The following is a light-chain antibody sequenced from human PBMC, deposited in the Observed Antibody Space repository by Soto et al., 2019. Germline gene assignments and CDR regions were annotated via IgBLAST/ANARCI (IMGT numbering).Light chain of an antibody. V-gene: IGKV3-15*01. CDR3: QQYNSWPRT. J-gene: IGKJ1*01. CDR1: HSISDT. Sequence: EIVMTQSPATLSVSPGERATLSCRASHSISDTLAWYQQKPGQAPRLLIFRSSTRAPGIPARFSASGSETEFTPTISTLQSEDFAGYYCQQYNSWPRTSGQGTKVEFK. CDR2: RSS.